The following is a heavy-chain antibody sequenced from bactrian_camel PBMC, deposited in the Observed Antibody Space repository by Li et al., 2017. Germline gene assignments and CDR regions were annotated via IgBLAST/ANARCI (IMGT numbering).Heavy chain of an antibody. V-gene: IGHV3S53*01. CDR3: VRGANWYYDY. CDR1: GYTYVSYSTNC. D-gene: IGHD7*01. Sequence: VQLVESGGEAVQAGGSLRLSCVFSGYTYVSYSTNCMGWFRQAPGKEREGVAAIDSAGSPTYTYSVEGRFTISHDNAKNTLYLQMNSLKPDDTAVYYCVRGANWYYDYWGQGTQVTVS. CDR2: IDSAGSP. J-gene: IGHJ4*01.